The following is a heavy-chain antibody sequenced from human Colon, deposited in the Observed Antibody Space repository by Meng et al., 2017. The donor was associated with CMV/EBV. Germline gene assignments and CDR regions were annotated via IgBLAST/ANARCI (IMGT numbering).Heavy chain of an antibody. CDR1: GYTFTGYY. D-gene: IGHD3/OR15-3a*01. CDR2: LNPDAGSS. V-gene: IGHV1-46*01. CDR3: ARGEAGPFWTGSNYFDS. Sequence: ASVKVSCKASGYTFTGYYIHWVRQAPGHGFEWMGVLNPDAGSSKYAEKFQGRLTMTRDTSTSTVYVELSSLTSEDTAVYYCARGEAGPFWTGSNYFDSWGQGTLVTVSS. J-gene: IGHJ4*02.